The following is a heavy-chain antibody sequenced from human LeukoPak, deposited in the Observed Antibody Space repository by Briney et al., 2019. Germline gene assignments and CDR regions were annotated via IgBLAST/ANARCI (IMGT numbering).Heavy chain of an antibody. D-gene: IGHD3-10*01. V-gene: IGHV1-69*13. CDR1: GYTFTGYY. J-gene: IGHJ3*02. Sequence: ASVKVSCKASGYTFTGYYMHWVRQAPGQGLEWMGGIIPIFGTANYAQKFQGRVTITADESTSTAYMELSSLRSEDTAVYYCARGFVGEPGAFDIWGQGTMVTVSS. CDR2: IIPIFGTA. CDR3: ARGFVGEPGAFDI.